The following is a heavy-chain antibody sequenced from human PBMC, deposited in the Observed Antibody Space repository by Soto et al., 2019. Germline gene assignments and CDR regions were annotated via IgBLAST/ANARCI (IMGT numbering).Heavy chain of an antibody. J-gene: IGHJ5*02. D-gene: IGHD3-16*02. Sequence: TLSLTCTVSGGSISSSGYYWGWIRQPPGKGLEWIGNIYYSGSTNYNPSLKSRVTISVDTSKNQFSLKLSSVTAADTAVYYCARGCYDYIWGSYRSSNWFDPWGQGTLVTVSS. CDR1: GGSISSSGYY. CDR2: IYYSGST. CDR3: ARGCYDYIWGSYRSSNWFDP. V-gene: IGHV4-39*01.